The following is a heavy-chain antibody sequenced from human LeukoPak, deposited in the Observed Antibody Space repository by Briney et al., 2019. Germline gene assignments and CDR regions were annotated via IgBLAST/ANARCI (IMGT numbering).Heavy chain of an antibody. CDR3: ARHGYDSDS. Sequence: GESLKISCKGSGFTFTNYWIAWVRQMPGKGLEWMGIIFPRDSDTRYSPSFQGHVTFSVDKSISTAYLQWSSLKASDTAIYYCARHGYDSDSWGQGTLVTVSS. J-gene: IGHJ5*02. CDR2: IFPRDSDT. CDR1: GFTFTNYW. V-gene: IGHV5-51*01. D-gene: IGHD3-22*01.